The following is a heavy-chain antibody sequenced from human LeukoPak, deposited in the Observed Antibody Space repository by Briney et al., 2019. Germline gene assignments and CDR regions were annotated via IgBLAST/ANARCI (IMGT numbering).Heavy chain of an antibody. V-gene: IGHV4-61*01. D-gene: IGHD3-10*01. J-gene: IGHJ4*02. CDR2: IYSSGST. CDR1: GGSISSGSYY. CDR3: ARVAETVRGGTADY. Sequence: NPSETLSLTCTVSGGSISSGSYYWTWIRQPAGKGLEWIGYIYSSGSTNYNPSLKSRVTISVDTSKIQFSLKLSSVAAADTAVYYCARVAETVRGGTADYWGQGTLVTVSS.